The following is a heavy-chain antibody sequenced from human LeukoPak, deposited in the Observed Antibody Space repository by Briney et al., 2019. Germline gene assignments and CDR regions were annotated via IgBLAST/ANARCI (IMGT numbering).Heavy chain of an antibody. V-gene: IGHV4-34*01. CDR3: ARGRDNFVNWNRKSCFDY. CDR2: INHSGST. CDR1: GGSFSGYY. Sequence: SETLSLTCAVYGGSFSGYYWSWIRQPPGKGLEWIGEINHSGSTNYNPSLKSRVTISVDTSKNQFSLKLSSVTAADTAVYYCARGRDNFVNWNRKSCFDYWGQGTLVTVSS. D-gene: IGHD1-20*01. J-gene: IGHJ4*02.